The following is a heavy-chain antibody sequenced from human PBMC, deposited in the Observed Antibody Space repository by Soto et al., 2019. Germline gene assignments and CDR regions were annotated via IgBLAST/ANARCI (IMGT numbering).Heavy chain of an antibody. V-gene: IGHV4-59*08. CDR3: ARHSSSSGRYYYYYYGMDV. Sequence: SETLSLTCTVSGGSISSYYWNWIRQPPGKGLEWIGYIYYSGSTNYNPSLKSRVTISVDTSKNQFSLKLCSVTAADTAVYYCARHSSSSGRYYYYYYGMDVWGQGTTVTVSS. J-gene: IGHJ6*02. CDR2: IYYSGST. D-gene: IGHD6-6*01. CDR1: GGSISSYY.